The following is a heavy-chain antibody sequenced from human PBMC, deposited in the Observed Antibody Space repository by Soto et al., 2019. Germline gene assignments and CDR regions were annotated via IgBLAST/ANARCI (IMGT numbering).Heavy chain of an antibody. J-gene: IGHJ4*02. Sequence: SETLSLTCTVSGGSISSYYWSWIRQPPGKGLEWIGYIYYSGSTNYNPSLKSRVTISVDTSKNQFSLKLSSVTAADTAVYYCARHYDSGVDFDYWGQGTLVTVSS. CDR2: IYYSGST. CDR1: GGSISSYY. D-gene: IGHD3-10*01. CDR3: ARHYDSGVDFDY. V-gene: IGHV4-59*01.